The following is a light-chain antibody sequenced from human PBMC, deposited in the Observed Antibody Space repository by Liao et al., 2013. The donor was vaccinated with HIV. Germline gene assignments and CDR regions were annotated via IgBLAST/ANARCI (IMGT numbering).Light chain of an antibody. V-gene: IGLV3-21*04. CDR2: YDR. Sequence: YMLAQPPSLSVAPGGTATMTCGGEVIGTKSVNWYRHKPGQAPVMVIFYDRDRPSGIPERFSGSNSADTATLTISRVEAGDEADYYCQVWDSSSDHYVFGTGTKVTVL. CDR1: VIGTKS. J-gene: IGLJ1*01. CDR3: QVWDSSSDHYV.